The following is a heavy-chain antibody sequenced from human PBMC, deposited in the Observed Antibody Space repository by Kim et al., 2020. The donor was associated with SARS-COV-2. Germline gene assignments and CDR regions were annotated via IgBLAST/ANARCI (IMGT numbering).Heavy chain of an antibody. V-gene: IGHV3-30-3*01. Sequence: GGSLRLSCAASGLSFDSAAMNWVRQAPGKGLEWVAVISYDGRNKEYADSVKGRFTISRDNPKSTLYLQMNSLRAEDTAVYYCARGNYYELVSLSDYYNGMDVWGQGTTVTVSS. CDR3: ARGNYYELVSLSDYYNGMDV. D-gene: IGHD3-22*01. J-gene: IGHJ6*02. CDR1: GLSFDSAA. CDR2: ISYDGRNK.